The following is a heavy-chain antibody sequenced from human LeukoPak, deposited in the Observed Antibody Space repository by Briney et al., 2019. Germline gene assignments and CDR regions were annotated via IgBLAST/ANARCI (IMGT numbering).Heavy chain of an antibody. Sequence: ASVKVSCKASGYTFTSYDINWVRQATGQGLEWMGWMNPDSGNTGYAQKFQGRVTITRNTSISTAYMELSSLRSEDTAVYYCARGLWYSSSWYWFDPWGQGTLVTVSS. V-gene: IGHV1-8*03. D-gene: IGHD6-13*01. CDR3: ARGLWYSSSWYWFDP. CDR2: MNPDSGNT. J-gene: IGHJ5*02. CDR1: GYTFTSYD.